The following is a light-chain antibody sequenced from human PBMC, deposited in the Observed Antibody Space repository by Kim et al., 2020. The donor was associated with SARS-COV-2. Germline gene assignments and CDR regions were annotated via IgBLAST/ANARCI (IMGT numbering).Light chain of an antibody. CDR1: QDISNY. V-gene: IGKV1-33*01. CDR2: DAS. J-gene: IGKJ3*01. CDR3: QQYDNLPPVFT. Sequence: DIQMTQSPSSLSASVGDRVNITCQASQDISNYLNWYQQKPGKAPKLLIYDASNLETGVPSRFTGSGSGTDFTFTISSLQPEDIATYYCQQYDNLPPVFTFVPETKVDIK.